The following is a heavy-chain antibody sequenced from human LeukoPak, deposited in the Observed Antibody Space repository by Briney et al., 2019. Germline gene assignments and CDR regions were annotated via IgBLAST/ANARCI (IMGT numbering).Heavy chain of an antibody. V-gene: IGHV1-69*01. D-gene: IGHD7-27*01. J-gene: IGHJ4*02. Sequence: SVKVSCKASGGTFSSYAISWVRQAPGQGLEWMGGIIPIFGTANYAQKFQGRVTITVDESTSTAYMELSSLRSEDTAVYYCARNPLGELGISDYWGQGTLVTVSS. CDR3: ARNPLGELGISDY. CDR2: IIPIFGTA. CDR1: GGTFSSYA.